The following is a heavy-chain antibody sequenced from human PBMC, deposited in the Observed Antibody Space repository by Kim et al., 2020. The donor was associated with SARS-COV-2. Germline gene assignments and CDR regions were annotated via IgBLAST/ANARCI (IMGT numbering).Heavy chain of an antibody. CDR2: ISWNSGSI. D-gene: IGHD3-10*01. CDR1: GFTFDDYA. J-gene: IGHJ3*02. Sequence: GGSLRLSCAASGFTFDDYAMHWVRQAPGKGLEWVSGISWNSGSIGYADSVKGRFTISRDNAKNSLYLQMNSLRAEDTALYYCAKDISYYYGSEHAFDIWGQGTMVTVS. V-gene: IGHV3-9*01. CDR3: AKDISYYYGSEHAFDI.